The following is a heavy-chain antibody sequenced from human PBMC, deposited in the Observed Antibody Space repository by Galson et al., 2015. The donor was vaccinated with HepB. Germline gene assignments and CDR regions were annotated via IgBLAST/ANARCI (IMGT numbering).Heavy chain of an antibody. CDR2: ISATVGNT. CDR1: GFTFSNYA. Sequence: SLRLSCAASGFTFSNYAMNWVRQAPGKGLEWVSGISATVGNTYHADSVKGRFTISRDNSKNTVYLQMNSLRAEDTAIYYCVKRGAAAGPFDYWGQGTLVTVSS. V-gene: IGHV3-23*01. J-gene: IGHJ4*02. D-gene: IGHD6-13*01. CDR3: VKRGAAAGPFDY.